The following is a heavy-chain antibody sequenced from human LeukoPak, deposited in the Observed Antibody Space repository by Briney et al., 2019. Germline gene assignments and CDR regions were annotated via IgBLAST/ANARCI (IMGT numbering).Heavy chain of an antibody. J-gene: IGHJ5*02. CDR3: ARARFIAARRNGRRNWFDP. V-gene: IGHV1-8*01. D-gene: IGHD6-6*01. CDR1: GYTFTSYD. CDR2: MNPNSGNT. Sequence: GASVRVSCKASGYTFTSYDINWVRQATGQGLEWMGWMNPNSGNTGYAQKFQGRVTMTRNTSISTAYMELSSLRSEDTAVYYCARARFIAARRNGRRNWFDPWGQGTLVTVSS.